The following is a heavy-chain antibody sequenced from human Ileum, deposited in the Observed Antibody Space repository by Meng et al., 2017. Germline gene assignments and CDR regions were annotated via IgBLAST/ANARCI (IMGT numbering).Heavy chain of an antibody. D-gene: IGHD1-26*01. CDR1: GGSVSRAGYQ. V-gene: IGHV4-61*08. J-gene: IGHJ4*02. CDR3: ARDHMGSLDY. CDR2: AST. Sequence: QVQLQESGPGLVRPSETLSLICTVSGGSVSRAGYQWGWIRQPLGKGLEWIGYASTNYNPSLKSRVTISLDTSRNQFSLSLSSVTAADTAVYYCARDHMGSLDYWGQGILVTVSS.